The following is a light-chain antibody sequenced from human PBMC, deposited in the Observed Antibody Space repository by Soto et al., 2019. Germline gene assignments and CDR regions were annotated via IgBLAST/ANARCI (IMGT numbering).Light chain of an antibody. Sequence: IQLTQSPSSLSASVGDRVTITCRASQGIRSYLAWYQQKPGKAPKLLIYAASTLQSGVPSRFSGSVSGTDFPLTISSLKPEDFATYYCHQLNSYPITFGQGTRLEIK. CDR1: QGIRSY. CDR2: AAS. V-gene: IGKV1-9*01. CDR3: HQLNSYPIT. J-gene: IGKJ5*01.